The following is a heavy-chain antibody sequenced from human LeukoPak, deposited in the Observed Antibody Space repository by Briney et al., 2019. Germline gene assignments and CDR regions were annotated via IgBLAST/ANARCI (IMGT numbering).Heavy chain of an antibody. J-gene: IGHJ4*02. Sequence: GEPLKISCKGSGYSFTSYWIGWVRQMPGKGLEWMGIIYPGDSDTRNSPSFQGQVTISADKSISTAYLQWSSLKASDTAMYYCARYTHYGGNPRAYFDYWGQGTLVTVSS. D-gene: IGHD4-23*01. CDR2: IYPGDSDT. CDR3: ARYTHYGGNPRAYFDY. V-gene: IGHV5-51*01. CDR1: GYSFTSYW.